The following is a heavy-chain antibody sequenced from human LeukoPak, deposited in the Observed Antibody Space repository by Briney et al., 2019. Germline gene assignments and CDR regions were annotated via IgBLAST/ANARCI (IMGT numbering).Heavy chain of an antibody. V-gene: IGHV4-31*03. CDR1: GGSISSGGYY. J-gene: IGHJ5*02. D-gene: IGHD1-20*01. CDR3: ARHSGPLTITGNGWFDP. Sequence: SETLSLTCTVSGGSISSGGYYWSWIRQHPGKGLEWIGYMYYSGSTYYNPSLKSRVTISVDTSKNQFSLKLSSVTAADTALYYCARHSGPLTITGNGWFDPWGQGTLVTVSS. CDR2: MYYSGST.